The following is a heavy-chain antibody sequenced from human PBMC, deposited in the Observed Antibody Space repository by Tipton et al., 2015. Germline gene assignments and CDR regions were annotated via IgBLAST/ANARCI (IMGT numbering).Heavy chain of an antibody. CDR2: ISSDGRND. Sequence: SLRLSCAASGFTFSDSALVWVRQAPGKGLEWVAFISSDGRNDYYVDSLRGRFTISRDNSNNTMYLQMNSLRAEDTALYYCAKVCGIYFFDYWGQGTLVTVSS. CDR3: AKVCGIYFFDY. V-gene: IGHV3-30*18. D-gene: IGHD2-15*01. CDR1: GFTFSDSA. J-gene: IGHJ4*02.